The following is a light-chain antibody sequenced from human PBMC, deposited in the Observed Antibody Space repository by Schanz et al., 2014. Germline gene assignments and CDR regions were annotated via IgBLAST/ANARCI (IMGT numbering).Light chain of an antibody. CDR3: QQRSNWPALT. CDR1: QSVSSN. J-gene: IGKJ4*01. V-gene: IGKV3-11*01. CDR2: DAS. Sequence: EIVLTQSPATLSVSPGERATLSCRAGQSVSSNLAWYQQKPGQAPRLLIYDASNRATGIPARFSGSGSGTDFTLTISSLEPEDFAVYYCQQRSNWPALTFGGGTKVEIK.